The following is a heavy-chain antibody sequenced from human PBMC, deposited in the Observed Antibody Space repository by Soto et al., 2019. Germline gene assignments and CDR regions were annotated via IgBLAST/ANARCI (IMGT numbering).Heavy chain of an antibody. Sequence: SETLSLTCTVSGKSVSTFYWSWIRQPPGKGLEWIGHAYYSGSTNYDPSLKSRVTISVDMSKNQVSLRLTSVTAADTAVYYCARGTDYTQIASYHYGMDVWGQGTAVTVS. CDR1: GKSVSTFY. V-gene: IGHV4-59*02. CDR3: ARGTDYTQIASYHYGMDV. D-gene: IGHD4-4*01. CDR2: AYYSGST. J-gene: IGHJ6*02.